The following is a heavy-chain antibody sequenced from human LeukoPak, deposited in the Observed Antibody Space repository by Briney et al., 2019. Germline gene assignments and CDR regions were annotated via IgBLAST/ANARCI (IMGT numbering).Heavy chain of an antibody. CDR3: ARGIDY. V-gene: IGHV3-53*01. CDR2: IYTGGGR. CDR1: GFTVSSYY. Sequence: GGSLRPSCAASGFTVSSYYMNWVRQAPGKELEWVSVIYTGGGRYYADSVRGRFTISRDTSKNMVFLQMNSLRVEDTAVYYCARGIDYWGRGTLVTVSS. J-gene: IGHJ4*02.